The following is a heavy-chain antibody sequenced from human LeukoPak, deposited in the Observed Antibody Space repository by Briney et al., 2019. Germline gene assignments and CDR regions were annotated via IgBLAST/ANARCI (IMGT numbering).Heavy chain of an antibody. CDR2: INGNGGST. CDR1: GXTFDDFA. CDR3: ARVAVGATFDC. Sequence: GGSLRLSCAASGXTFDDFAVNWVRQAPGKGLEWVSGINGNGGSTGYADSVKGRFTISRDNAKNSLYLQMNSLRAEDTALYYCARVAVGATFDCWGQGTLVTVSS. V-gene: IGHV3-20*04. J-gene: IGHJ4*02. D-gene: IGHD1-26*01.